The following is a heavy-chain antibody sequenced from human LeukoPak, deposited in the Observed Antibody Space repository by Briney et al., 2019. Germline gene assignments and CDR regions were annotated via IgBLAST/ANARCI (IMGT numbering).Heavy chain of an antibody. V-gene: IGHV3-30*18. CDR3: AKESLEYYYGSGSYPDY. Sequence: PGGSLRLSCAASGFTFSSYGMHWVRQAPGKGLEWVAVISYDGSNKYYADSVKGRLTTSRDNSKNTLYLQMNSLRVEDTAVYYCAKESLEYYYGSGSYPDYWGQGTLVTVSS. CDR1: GFTFSSYG. J-gene: IGHJ4*02. D-gene: IGHD3-10*01. CDR2: ISYDGSNK.